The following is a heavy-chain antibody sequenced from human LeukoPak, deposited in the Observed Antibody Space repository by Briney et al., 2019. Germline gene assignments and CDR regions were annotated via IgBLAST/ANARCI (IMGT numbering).Heavy chain of an antibody. CDR1: GFTFSSYW. V-gene: IGHV3-74*01. CDR2: INSDGSST. D-gene: IGHD2-15*01. J-gene: IGHJ3*02. Sequence: GGSLRLSCAASGFTFSSYWMHWVRQAPGKGLVWVSRINSDGSSTSYADSVKGRFTISRDNAKNTLYLQMNSLRAEDTAVYYCATTPGRWDAFDIWGQGTMVTVSS. CDR3: ATTPGRWDAFDI.